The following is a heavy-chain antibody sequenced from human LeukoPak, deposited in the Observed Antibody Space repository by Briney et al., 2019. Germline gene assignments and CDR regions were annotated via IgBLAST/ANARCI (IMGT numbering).Heavy chain of an antibody. CDR2: ISYDGSNK. D-gene: IGHD6-13*01. J-gene: IGHJ3*02. V-gene: IGHV3-30-3*01. Sequence: GRSLRLSCAAPGFTFSSYAMHWVRQAPGKGLEWVAVISYDGSNKYYADSVKGRFTISRDNSKNTLYLQMNSLRAEDTAVYYCARASAAAGTGAFDIWGQGTMVTVSS. CDR1: GFTFSSYA. CDR3: ARASAAAGTGAFDI.